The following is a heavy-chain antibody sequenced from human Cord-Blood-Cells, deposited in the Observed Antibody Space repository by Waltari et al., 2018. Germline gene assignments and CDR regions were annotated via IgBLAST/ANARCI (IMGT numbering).Heavy chain of an antibody. CDR3: ASGGTAFDI. Sequence: QVQLVQSGAEVKKPGSSVKVSCKASGGTFSSYAISWVRQAPGQGLEWMGGIIPILGIANYAQKVQGRVTMTAGEATSTAYMELSSLRSEDTAVYYCASGGTAFDIWGQGTMVTVSS. V-gene: IGHV1-69*04. D-gene: IGHD3-16*01. CDR1: GGTFSSYA. J-gene: IGHJ3*02. CDR2: IIPILGIA.